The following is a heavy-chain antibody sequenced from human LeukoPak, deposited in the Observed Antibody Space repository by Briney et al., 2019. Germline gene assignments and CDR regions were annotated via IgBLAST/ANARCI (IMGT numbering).Heavy chain of an antibody. V-gene: IGHV3-23*01. Sequence: NPGGSLRLSCAASGFTVSSNYMSWVRQAPGKGLEWVSAISGSGGSTYYADSVKGRFTISRDNSKNTLYLQMNSLRAEDTAVYYCAKGGKSVAGRGAFDYWGQGTLVTVSS. CDR3: AKGGKSVAGRGAFDY. CDR2: ISGSGGST. D-gene: IGHD6-19*01. J-gene: IGHJ4*02. CDR1: GFTVSSNY.